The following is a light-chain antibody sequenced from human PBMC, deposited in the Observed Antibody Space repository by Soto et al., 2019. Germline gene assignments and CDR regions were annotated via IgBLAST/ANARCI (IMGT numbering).Light chain of an antibody. Sequence: SVLTQPPSASGTPGQRVTISCSGSTSNIGRSTVSWYQQFPGAAPKLLIYSNTQRPLGVPVRFSGSKSDTSASLAISGLQSEDEADYYCATWNDGVVVYGICPKVTV. V-gene: IGLV1-44*01. CDR3: ATWNDGVVV. CDR2: SNT. CDR1: TSNIGRST. J-gene: IGLJ1*01.